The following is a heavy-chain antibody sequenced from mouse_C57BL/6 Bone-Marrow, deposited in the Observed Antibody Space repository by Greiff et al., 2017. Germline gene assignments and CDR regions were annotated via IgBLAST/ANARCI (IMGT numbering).Heavy chain of an antibody. CDR3: ARIPIYYGYDGFAY. D-gene: IGHD2-2*01. Sequence: QVTLKESGPGILQPSQTLSLTCSFSGFSLSTFGLGVGWIRQPSGKGLEWLAHIWWDDDKYYNPALKSRLTISKDTSKNQVFLKIANVDTADTATYYWARIPIYYGYDGFAYWGQGTLVTVSA. J-gene: IGHJ3*01. CDR1: GFSLSTFGLG. CDR2: IWWDDDK. V-gene: IGHV8-8*01.